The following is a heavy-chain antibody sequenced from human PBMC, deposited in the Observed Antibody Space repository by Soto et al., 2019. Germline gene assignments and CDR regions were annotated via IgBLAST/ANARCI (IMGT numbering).Heavy chain of an antibody. CDR3: ARVTLKAGNWFDP. CDR1: GYTFTDYF. CDR2: INPKSRGT. Sequence: QVQLVQSGAEVKKPGASVKVSCKASGYTFTDYFIHWVRQAPGPGFEWMGWINPKSRGTNYAQKFQGRVTMTRDTSNSTAYMELRGLRSDDTAVYYCARVTLKAGNWFDPWGQGTLVTVSP. V-gene: IGHV1-2*02. J-gene: IGHJ5*02.